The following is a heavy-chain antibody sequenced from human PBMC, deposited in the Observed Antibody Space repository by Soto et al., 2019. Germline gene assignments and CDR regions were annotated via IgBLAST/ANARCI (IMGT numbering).Heavy chain of an antibody. CDR2: ITGDKGTT. J-gene: IGHJ3*01. CDR1: GDTFIKNT. V-gene: IGHV1-18*04. D-gene: IGHD3-9*01. CDR3: AGWTGYGRYVFDT. Sequence: QVQVVQSGPEMRKPGASVRVSCKASGDTFIKNTISWVRQAPGQGLEWMGWITGDKGTTDYAENLRDRVTMTKVTSPATAYMELRRRTSDDTAVYYCAGWTGYGRYVFDTWGHGTRVTVSS.